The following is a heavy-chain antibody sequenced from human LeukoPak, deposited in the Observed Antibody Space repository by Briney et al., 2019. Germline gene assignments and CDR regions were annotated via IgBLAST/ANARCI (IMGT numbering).Heavy chain of an antibody. Sequence: GRSLRLSCAASGFIFENYGMHWVRQAPGQGLQWVAVISYDGSTKYYGDSVKGRFTISRGNSKNTLFLGLNSLRAEDTAVYCCATDAYFDMRGGPRRWGQGTLVSVSS. J-gene: IGHJ1*01. D-gene: IGHD3-9*01. V-gene: IGHV3-30*03. CDR2: ISYDGSTK. CDR1: GFIFENYG. CDR3: ATDAYFDMRGGPRR.